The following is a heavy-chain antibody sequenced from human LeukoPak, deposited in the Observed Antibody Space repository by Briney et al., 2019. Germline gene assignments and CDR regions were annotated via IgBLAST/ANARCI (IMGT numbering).Heavy chain of an antibody. CDR3: ARETTTPPYYFDY. CDR1: GYTFTSYD. CDR2: MSPNSGNT. Sequence: GSVKVSCKASGYTFTSYDITWVRQAPGQGLEWVGWMSPNSGNTGYAQKFQGRVTMTRNTSITTAYMELSSLTSEDTAVYTGARETTTPPYYFDYWGLGSQVTVSP. J-gene: IGHJ4*02. V-gene: IGHV1-8*01. D-gene: IGHD1-1*01.